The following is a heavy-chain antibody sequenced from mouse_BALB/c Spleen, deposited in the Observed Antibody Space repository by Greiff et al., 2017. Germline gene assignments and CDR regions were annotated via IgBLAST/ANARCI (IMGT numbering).Heavy chain of an antibody. D-gene: IGHD1-1*01. CDR1: GFTFSSFG. CDR2: ISSGSSTI. V-gene: IGHV5-17*02. Sequence: EVKLVESGGGLVQPGGSRKLSCAASGFTFSSFGVHWVRQAPEKGLEWVAYISSGSSTIYYADTVKGRFTISRDNPKNPLFLQMTSLRSEDTAMYYCAREFIYYYGSRDYWGQGTSVTVSS. CDR3: AREFIYYYGSRDY. J-gene: IGHJ4*01.